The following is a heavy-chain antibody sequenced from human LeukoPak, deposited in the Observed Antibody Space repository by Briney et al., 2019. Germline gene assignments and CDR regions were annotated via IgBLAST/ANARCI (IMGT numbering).Heavy chain of an antibody. CDR3: ARDKEGIIGQYFMDV. J-gene: IGHJ6*03. CDR2: INPSGGST. Sequence: GASVKVSCKASGYTFTSYYMHWVRQAPGQGLEWMGIINPSGGSTSYAQKFHGRVTMTRDMSTSTVYMELSSLRSEDTAVYYCARDKEGIIGQYFMDVWGKGTTVTVSS. D-gene: IGHD1-20*01. V-gene: IGHV1-46*01. CDR1: GYTFTSYY.